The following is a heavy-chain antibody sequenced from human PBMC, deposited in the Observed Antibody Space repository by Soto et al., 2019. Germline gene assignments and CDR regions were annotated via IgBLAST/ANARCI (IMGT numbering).Heavy chain of an antibody. V-gene: IGHV1-46*01. CDR3: ARSLGELYYYDSSDFDY. CDR2: INPSGGST. J-gene: IGHJ4*02. CDR1: GYTFTSYY. D-gene: IGHD3-22*01. Sequence: ASVKVSCKASGYTFTSYYMHRVRQAPGQGLEWMGIINPSGGSTSYAQKFQGRVTMTRDTSTSTVYMELSSLRSEDTAVYYCARSLGELYYYDSSDFDYWGQGTLVTVSS.